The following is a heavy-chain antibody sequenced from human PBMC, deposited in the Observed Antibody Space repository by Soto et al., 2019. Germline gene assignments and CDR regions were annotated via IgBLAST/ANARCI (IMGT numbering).Heavy chain of an antibody. J-gene: IGHJ5*02. CDR2: INPNSGGT. CDR3: ARGNYDGNWFDP. V-gene: IGHV1-2*02. D-gene: IGHD3-3*01. Sequence: ASVKVSCEASGYTFTGYYMHWVRQAPGQGLEGMGWINPNSGGTNYAQKFQGRVTMTRDTSISTAYMELSRLRSDDTAVYYCARGNYDGNWFDPWGQGTLVTVSS. CDR1: GYTFTGYY.